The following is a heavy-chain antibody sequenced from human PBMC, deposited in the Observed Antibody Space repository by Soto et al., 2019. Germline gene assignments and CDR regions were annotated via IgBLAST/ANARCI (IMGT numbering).Heavy chain of an antibody. Sequence: SETLSLTCAVYGGSFSGYYWSWIRQPPGKGLEWNGEINHSGSTNYNPSLKSRVTISVDTSNNQFSLKLSSVTAADTAVYYCERAYYDILTGYDAFDIWGQGTMVTVSS. D-gene: IGHD3-9*01. J-gene: IGHJ3*02. V-gene: IGHV4-34*01. CDR1: GGSFSGYY. CDR2: INHSGST. CDR3: ERAYYDILTGYDAFDI.